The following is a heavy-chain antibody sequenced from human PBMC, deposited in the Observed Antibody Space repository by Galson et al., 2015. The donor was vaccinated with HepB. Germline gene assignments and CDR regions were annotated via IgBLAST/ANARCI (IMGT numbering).Heavy chain of an antibody. J-gene: IGHJ4*02. Sequence: SLRLSCAASGFTFRDYWMSWVRQTPGKGLEWVANIKPDGREKFYVDSVKGRFTISRDNAKNSLYVEMNSLRVEDTAVYYCVRDRVEGAADYWGQGTLVTVSS. CDR3: VRDRVEGAADY. CDR1: GFTFRDYW. D-gene: IGHD1-26*01. V-gene: IGHV3-7*03. CDR2: IKPDGREK.